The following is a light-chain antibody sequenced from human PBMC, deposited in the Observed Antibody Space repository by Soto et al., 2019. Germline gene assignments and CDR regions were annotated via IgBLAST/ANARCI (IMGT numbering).Light chain of an antibody. CDR1: QTISSW. Sequence: DIHMTQSPSTLSGSVGDRVTITCRASQTISSWLAWYQQKPGKAPKFLIYAASNLQSVVQSRFSVSVSGTDVTLTVNSLKPEDFATYYGQQGYTSAITFGQGTRLEIK. CDR2: AAS. V-gene: IGKV1-39*01. CDR3: QQGYTSAIT. J-gene: IGKJ5*01.